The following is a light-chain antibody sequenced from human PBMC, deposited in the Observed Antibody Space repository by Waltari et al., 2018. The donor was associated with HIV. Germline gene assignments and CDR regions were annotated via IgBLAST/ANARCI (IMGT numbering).Light chain of an antibody. CDR2: INSDGSH. V-gene: IGLV4-69*01. Sequence: QVVLTQSPSASASLGASVKLTCTLSSGYSNHAIAWHQQQSEKGPRYLMKINSDGSHNKWDGIPDRFSGSSSGAERYLTISSRQSEDEADYYCLTWDTGIGVFGGGTKLTVL. CDR1: SGYSNHA. CDR3: LTWDTGIGV. J-gene: IGLJ2*01.